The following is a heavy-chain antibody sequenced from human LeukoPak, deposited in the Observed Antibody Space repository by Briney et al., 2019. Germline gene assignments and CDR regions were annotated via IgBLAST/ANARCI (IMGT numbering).Heavy chain of an antibody. D-gene: IGHD3-16*02. J-gene: IGHJ6*03. Sequence: GASVKVSCTASGYTFTSYGISWVRQAPGQGLEWMGWISAYNGNTNYAQKLQGRVTMTTDTSTSTAYMELRSLRSGDTAVYYCARAPVGYDSPYDYVWGSYRQDYYYMDVWGKETTVTVSS. CDR3: ARAPVGYDSPYDYVWGSYRQDYYYMDV. V-gene: IGHV1-18*01. CDR1: GYTFTSYG. CDR2: ISAYNGNT.